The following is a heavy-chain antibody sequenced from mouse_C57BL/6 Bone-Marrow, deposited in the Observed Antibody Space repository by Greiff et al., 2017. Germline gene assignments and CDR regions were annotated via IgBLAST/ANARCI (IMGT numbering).Heavy chain of an antibody. CDR3: ARWGLLYAMDY. V-gene: IGHV1-63*01. Sequence: QVQLQQSGAELVRPGTSVKMSCKASGYTFTNYWIGWAKQRPGHGLEWIGDIYPGGGYTNYNEKFKGKATLTADKSSSTTYMQFSSLTSEDSAIYYCARWGLLYAMDYWGQGTSGTVSS. CDR2: IYPGGGYT. D-gene: IGHD2-10*01. J-gene: IGHJ4*01. CDR1: GYTFTNYW.